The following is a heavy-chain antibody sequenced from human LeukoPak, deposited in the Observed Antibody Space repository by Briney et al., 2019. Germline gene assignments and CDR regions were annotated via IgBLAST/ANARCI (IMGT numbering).Heavy chain of an antibody. CDR2: IYYSGST. Sequence: PSETLSLTCTVSGGSISSYYWSWIRQPPGKGLEWIGYIYYSGSTNYNPSLKSRVTISVDTSKNQFSLKLSSVTAADTAVYYCATSRMGAFDIWGQGTVVTVSS. V-gene: IGHV4-59*08. J-gene: IGHJ3*02. CDR1: GGSISSYY. D-gene: IGHD2-8*01. CDR3: ATSRMGAFDI.